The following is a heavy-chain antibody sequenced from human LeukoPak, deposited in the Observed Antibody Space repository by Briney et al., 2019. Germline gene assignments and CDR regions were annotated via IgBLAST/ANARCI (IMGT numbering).Heavy chain of an antibody. CDR2: IYYSGTT. V-gene: IGHV4-39*01. J-gene: IGHJ4*02. Sequence: PSETLSLTCTVSGGSISSSSYYWGWIRQPPGKGLEWIGTIYYSGTTYYNPSLKSRITISVDTSRNQFSLKLSSVTATDTAVYYCVSGYSYFDYWGQGTLVTVSS. CDR1: GGSISSSSYY. D-gene: IGHD5-18*01. CDR3: VSGYSYFDY.